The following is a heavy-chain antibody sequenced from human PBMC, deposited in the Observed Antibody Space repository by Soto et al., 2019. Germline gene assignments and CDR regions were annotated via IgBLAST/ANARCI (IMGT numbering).Heavy chain of an antibody. CDR3: AKDFRPDGKYDLDY. V-gene: IGHV3-23*01. CDR2: ILSDGGTK. Sequence: EVQLLESGGGLVQPGGSLRLSCAASGFTFAGYAMNWVRQAPGRGLEWVAGILSDGGTKYYADPVKSRFTISRDNSKNILYLQMSSLRADDTALYYCAKDFRPDGKYDLDYWGQGTPVVVSS. CDR1: GFTFAGYA. D-gene: IGHD3-3*01. J-gene: IGHJ4*02.